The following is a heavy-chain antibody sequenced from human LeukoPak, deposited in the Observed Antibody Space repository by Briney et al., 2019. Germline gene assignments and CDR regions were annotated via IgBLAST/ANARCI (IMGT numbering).Heavy chain of an antibody. Sequence: GGSLRLSCAASGFTFSSYAMSWVRQAPGKGLERVSAISGSGGSTYYADSVKGRFTISRDNSKNTLYLQMNSLRAEDTAVYYCAKDIYCSSTSCNFDYWGQGTLVTVSS. V-gene: IGHV3-23*01. CDR2: ISGSGGST. D-gene: IGHD2-2*01. J-gene: IGHJ4*02. CDR3: AKDIYCSSTSCNFDY. CDR1: GFTFSSYA.